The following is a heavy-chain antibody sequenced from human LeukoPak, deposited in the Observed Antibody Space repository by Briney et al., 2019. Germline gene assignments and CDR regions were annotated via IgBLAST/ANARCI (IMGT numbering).Heavy chain of an antibody. CDR3: AKDVGYCGSTSCYFSY. CDR1: RFTFSSNA. CDR2: ISGSGGAT. Sequence: GGSLRLSCAASRFTFSSNAMSWVRQAPGKGLEWVSTISGSGGATYYAESVKGRFTISRDNSKNTLYLQMNSLRAEDTAVYYCAKDVGYCGSTSCYFSYWGQGTLVTVAS. D-gene: IGHD2-2*01. V-gene: IGHV3-23*01. J-gene: IGHJ4*02.